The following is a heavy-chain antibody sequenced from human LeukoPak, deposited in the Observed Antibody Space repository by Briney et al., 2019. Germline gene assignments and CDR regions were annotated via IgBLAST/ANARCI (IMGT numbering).Heavy chain of an antibody. Sequence: PGGSLRLSCAASGFTFSSYSMNWVRQAPGKGLEWVSGINWNGGSTGYADSVKGRFTISRDNAKNSLYLQMNSLRAEDTALYYCAREWGEDAFDIWGQGTMVTVSS. D-gene: IGHD3-16*01. V-gene: IGHV3-20*04. CDR3: AREWGEDAFDI. CDR2: INWNGGST. CDR1: GFTFSSYS. J-gene: IGHJ3*02.